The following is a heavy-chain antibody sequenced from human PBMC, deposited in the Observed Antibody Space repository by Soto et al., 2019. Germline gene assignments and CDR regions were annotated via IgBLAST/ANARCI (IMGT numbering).Heavy chain of an antibody. CDR2: IYSSGTT. Sequence: QVQLLESGPGLVKPSQTLSLTCTVSGDFISSGGYYWSWIRQLPGKGLEWIGYIYSSGTTYYNPSLKSRITISVDTSKNQFSLNLSSVTAADTAVHYCARTYSSGYYFLYWGQGTLVTVFS. D-gene: IGHD3-22*01. CDR3: ARTYSSGYYFLY. CDR1: GDFISSGGYY. J-gene: IGHJ4*02. V-gene: IGHV4-31*03.